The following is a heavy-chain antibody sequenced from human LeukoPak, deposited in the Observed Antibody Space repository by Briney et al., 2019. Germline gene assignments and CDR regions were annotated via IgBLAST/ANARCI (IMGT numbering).Heavy chain of an antibody. Sequence: ASVKVSCKASGGTFSSYAISWVRQAPGQGLEWMGGIIPIFGTANYAQKFQGRVTITADESTSTAYMELSSLRSEDTAVYYCAREFSTHYYYYYGMDVWGQGTTVTVSS. CDR3: AREFSTHYYYYYGMDV. J-gene: IGHJ6*02. D-gene: IGHD3-3*02. V-gene: IGHV1-69*13. CDR2: IIPIFGTA. CDR1: GGTFSSYA.